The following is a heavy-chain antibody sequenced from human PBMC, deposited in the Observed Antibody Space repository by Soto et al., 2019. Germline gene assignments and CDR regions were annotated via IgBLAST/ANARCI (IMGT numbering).Heavy chain of an antibody. J-gene: IGHJ3*02. CDR3: ARALYFSSTSCYAFDI. CDR2: INPNSGGT. CDR1: GYTFTGYY. Sequence: ASVKVSCKASGYTFTGYYMHWVRQAPGQGLEWMGWINPNSGGTNYAQKFQGWVTMTRDTSISTAYMELSRLRSDDTAVYYCARALYFSSTSCYAFDIWGQVTMVTVSS. V-gene: IGHV1-2*04. D-gene: IGHD2-2*01.